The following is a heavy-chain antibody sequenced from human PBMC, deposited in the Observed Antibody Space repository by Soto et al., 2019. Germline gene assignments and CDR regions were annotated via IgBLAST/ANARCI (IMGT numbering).Heavy chain of an antibody. Sequence: GGSLRLSCAAFGFTFSSYAMHWVRQAQGKGLKWVAVISYDGSNKYYAGSVKGRFTISRDNSKNTLYLQMNSLRAEDTAVYYCAAQGPGRMAFDIWGQGTMVTVSS. CDR3: AAQGPGRMAFDI. V-gene: IGHV3-30-3*01. CDR2: ISYDGSNK. D-gene: IGHD1-26*01. J-gene: IGHJ3*02. CDR1: GFTFSSYA.